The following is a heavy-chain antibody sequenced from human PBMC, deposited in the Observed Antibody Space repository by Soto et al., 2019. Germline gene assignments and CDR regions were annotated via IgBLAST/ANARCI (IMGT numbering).Heavy chain of an antibody. V-gene: IGHV4-30-4*01. CDR3: ARAYYYDSSGYYQLNALDI. Sequence: SETLSLTSPFSVGSISRGDYYWGWFGQPPGKGLEWIGYIYYSGSTYYNPSLKSRVTISVDTSKNQFSLKLSSVTAADTAVYYCARAYYYDSSGYYQLNALDIWGQGTMVTVSS. CDR2: IYYSGST. J-gene: IGHJ3*02. CDR1: VGSISRGDYY. D-gene: IGHD3-22*01.